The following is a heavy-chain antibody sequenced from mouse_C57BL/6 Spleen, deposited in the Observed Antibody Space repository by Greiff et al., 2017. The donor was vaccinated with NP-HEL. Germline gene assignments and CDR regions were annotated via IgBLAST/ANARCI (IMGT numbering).Heavy chain of an antibody. J-gene: IGHJ4*01. Sequence: VQLQQSGAELVKPGASVKMSCKASGYTFTSYWITWVKQRPGQGLEWIGDIYPGSGSTNYNEKFKSKATLTVDTSSSTAYMQLSSLTSEDSAVYYCARESGYYYGSHYYAMDYWGQGTSVTVSS. V-gene: IGHV1-55*01. CDR1: GYTFTSYW. D-gene: IGHD1-1*01. CDR3: ARESGYYYGSHYYAMDY. CDR2: IYPGSGST.